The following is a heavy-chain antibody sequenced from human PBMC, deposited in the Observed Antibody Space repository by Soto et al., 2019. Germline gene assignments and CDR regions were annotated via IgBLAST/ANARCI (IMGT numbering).Heavy chain of an antibody. Sequence: VQLVQSGAEVKQPGASVKVSCKASGYTFTNYGVTWVRQAPGQGLEWMGWINGDNGDTHYAQNVQGKATMTTDKSTRKSYMELRSDKSADTADYYGARHGREYNAYTGVYASYGMNVWGQGTTITVSS. V-gene: IGHV1-18*01. J-gene: IGHJ6*02. CDR2: INGDNGDT. D-gene: IGHD5-12*01. CDR3: ARHGREYNAYTGVYASYGMNV. CDR1: GYTFTNYG.